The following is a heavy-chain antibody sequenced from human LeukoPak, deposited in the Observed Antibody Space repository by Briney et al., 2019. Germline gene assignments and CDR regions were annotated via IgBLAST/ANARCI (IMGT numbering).Heavy chain of an antibody. D-gene: IGHD3-9*01. V-gene: IGHV1-69*13. Sequence: ASVKVSCKASGGTFSSYAISWVRQAPGQGLEWMGGIIPIFGTANYAQKFQGRVTTTADESTSTAYMELSSLRSEDTAVYYCARSRYFDWYLLPNFDYWGQGTLVTVSS. J-gene: IGHJ4*02. CDR3: ARSRYFDWYLLPNFDY. CDR1: GGTFSSYA. CDR2: IIPIFGTA.